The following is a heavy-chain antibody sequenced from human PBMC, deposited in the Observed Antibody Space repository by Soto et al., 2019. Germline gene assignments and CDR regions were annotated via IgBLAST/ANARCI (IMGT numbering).Heavy chain of an antibody. Sequence: QVQLQESGPGLVKPSQTLSLTCTVSGGSISSGGYYWSWIRQHPGKGLEGIGDIYYRGSTYYNPSLKSRVTISVDTSKKQFSLKLSSVTAADTAVYYCARERNYDSSGYSYYYGMDVWGQGTTVTVSS. CDR2: IYYRGST. J-gene: IGHJ6*02. D-gene: IGHD3-22*01. CDR1: GGSISSGGYY. V-gene: IGHV4-31*03. CDR3: ARERNYDSSGYSYYYGMDV.